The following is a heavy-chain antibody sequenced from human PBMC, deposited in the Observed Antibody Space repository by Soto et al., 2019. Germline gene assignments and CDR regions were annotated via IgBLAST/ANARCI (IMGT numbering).Heavy chain of an antibody. CDR3: AKDLAQTYYYDFAAYYPFDP. V-gene: IGHV3-23*01. CDR1: GFTFRSYA. Sequence: PGGSLRLSCAAAGFTFRSYAMSWVRQAPGKGLEWVSSIGGSGDTPYYADSVKGRFTISRDNSKNTLYLQMNSLRAEDTAIYYCAKDLAQTYYYDFAAYYPFDPWGQGTLVTVSS. J-gene: IGHJ5*02. CDR2: IGGSGDTP. D-gene: IGHD3-16*01.